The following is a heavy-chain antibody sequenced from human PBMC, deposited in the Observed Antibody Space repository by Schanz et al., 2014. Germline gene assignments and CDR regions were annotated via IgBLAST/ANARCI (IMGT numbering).Heavy chain of an antibody. CDR3: ATETYSSSWCFDY. Sequence: EVQLVESGGGLVQPGGSLRLSCEASGFTFSNYNMNWVRQAPGKGLEWVSYISRSSSTIYYTDSVKGQFTISRDNAKNSVFLQMNGLRDEDTAVYYCATETYSSSWCFDYWGQGTLVTVSS. D-gene: IGHD6-13*01. J-gene: IGHJ4*02. CDR1: GFTFSNYN. V-gene: IGHV3-48*02. CDR2: ISRSSSTI.